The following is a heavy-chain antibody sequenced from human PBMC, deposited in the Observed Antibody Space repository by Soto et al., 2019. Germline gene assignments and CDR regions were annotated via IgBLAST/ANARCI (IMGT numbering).Heavy chain of an antibody. J-gene: IGHJ6*02. D-gene: IGHD3-10*01. CDR2: INSDGSST. CDR1: GFTFSSYE. CDR3: ARDLWFGELSSRNPYYYYYYGMDV. Sequence: EVQLVESGGGLVQPGGSLRLSCAASGFTFSSYEMDWVRQAPGKGLEWVAYINSDGSSTSYADSVKGRFTISRDNAKNTLYLQMNSLRAEDTAVYYCARDLWFGELSSRNPYYYYYYGMDVWGQGTTVTVSS. V-gene: IGHV3-74*01.